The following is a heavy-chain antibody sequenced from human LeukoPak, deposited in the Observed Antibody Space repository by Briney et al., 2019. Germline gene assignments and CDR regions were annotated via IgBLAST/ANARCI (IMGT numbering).Heavy chain of an antibody. Sequence: GESLKISCAASGSTSINYWIGWVRQLPGKGLEWMGNIFPDDSDATYSPSFQGQVTLSADKSISTAYLHWGSLKASDTAIYYCARRVDWYFDLWGRGTLVTVSS. CDR2: IFPDDSDA. J-gene: IGHJ2*01. CDR3: ARRVDWYFDL. CDR1: GSTSINYW. V-gene: IGHV5-51*01.